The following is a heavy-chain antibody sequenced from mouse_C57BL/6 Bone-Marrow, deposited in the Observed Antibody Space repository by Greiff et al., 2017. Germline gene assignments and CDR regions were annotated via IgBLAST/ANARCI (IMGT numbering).Heavy chain of an antibody. CDR3: ARGLLYWYFDV. J-gene: IGHJ1*03. Sequence: VQLKESGPGMVKPSQSLSLTCTVTGYSITSGYDWHWIRHFPGNKLEWMGYIRYSGSTNYNPSLKSRISITHDTSKTHFFLKLNSVTTEDTATYYCARGLLYWYFDVWGTGTTVTVSS. CDR2: IRYSGST. CDR1: GYSITSGYD. V-gene: IGHV3-1*01.